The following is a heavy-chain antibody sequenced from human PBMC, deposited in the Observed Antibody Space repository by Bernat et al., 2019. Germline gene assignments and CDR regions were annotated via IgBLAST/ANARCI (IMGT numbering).Heavy chain of an antibody. D-gene: IGHD3-16*01. V-gene: IGHV4-38-2*01. CDR3: ARGGGVSIMITQFDL. CDR2: IYHSGSN. Sequence: QVQLQESGPGLVKPSETLSLTCAVSGYSISSGYYWGWIRQPPGKGLEWIGSIYHSGSNYYNPSLKSRVTISVDTSKNQFSLKLSSVTAADTAVYYCARGGGVSIMITQFDLWGRGTLVTVSS. CDR1: GYSISSGYY. J-gene: IGHJ2*01.